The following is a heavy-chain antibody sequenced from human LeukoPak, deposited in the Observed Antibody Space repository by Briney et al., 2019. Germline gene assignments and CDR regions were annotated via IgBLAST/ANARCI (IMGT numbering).Heavy chain of an antibody. Sequence: GGSLRLSCAASGFTFSSYWMHWVRQAPGKGLVWVSRINTDGSSTSYADSVKGRFTISRDNAKNTLYLQMNSLRAEDTAVYHCAATYYDILTGFLYGMDVWGQGTTVTVSS. CDR2: INTDGSST. CDR1: GFTFSSYW. D-gene: IGHD3-9*01. J-gene: IGHJ6*02. CDR3: AATYYDILTGFLYGMDV. V-gene: IGHV3-74*01.